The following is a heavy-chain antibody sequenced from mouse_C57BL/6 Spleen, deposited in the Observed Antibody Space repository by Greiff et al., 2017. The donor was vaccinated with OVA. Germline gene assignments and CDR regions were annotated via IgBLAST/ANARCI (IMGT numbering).Heavy chain of an antibody. Sequence: VQLQHPGAELVKPGASVKLSCKASGYTFTSYWMQWVKQRPGQGLEWIGEIDPSDSYTNYNQKFKGKATLTVDTSSSTAYMQLSSLTSEDSAVYYCAGGNYFDYWGQGTTLTVSS. CDR2: IDPSDSYT. V-gene: IGHV1-50*01. CDR1: GYTFTSYW. J-gene: IGHJ2*01. CDR3: AGGNYFDY.